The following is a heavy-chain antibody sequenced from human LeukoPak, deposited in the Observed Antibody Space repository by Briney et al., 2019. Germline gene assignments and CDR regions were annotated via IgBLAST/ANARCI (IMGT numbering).Heavy chain of an antibody. J-gene: IGHJ4*02. CDR3: ARSMGAPYSPFDY. Sequence: GGSLRLSCAASGFTFSSYSMIWVRQAPGKGLEWVSSISSSSSYIYYADSVKGRFTISRDNAKNSLYLQMNSLRAEDTAVYYCARSMGAPYSPFDYWGQGTLVTVSS. CDR1: GFTFSSYS. CDR2: ISSSSSYI. V-gene: IGHV3-21*01. D-gene: IGHD1-26*01.